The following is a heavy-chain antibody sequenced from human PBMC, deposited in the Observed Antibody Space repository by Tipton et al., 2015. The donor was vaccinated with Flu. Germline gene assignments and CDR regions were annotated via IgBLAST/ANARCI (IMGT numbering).Heavy chain of an antibody. V-gene: IGHV3-48*04. CDR1: GFTFSSYS. CDR2: ISSSSSTI. Sequence: SLRLSCAASGFTFSSYSMNWVRQAPGKGLEWVSYISSSSSTIYYADSVKGRFTISRDNAKNSLYLQMNSLRAEDTAVYYCARKIQRSGFDPWGQGTLVTVSS. J-gene: IGHJ5*02. CDR3: ARKIQRSGFDP. D-gene: IGHD5-18*01.